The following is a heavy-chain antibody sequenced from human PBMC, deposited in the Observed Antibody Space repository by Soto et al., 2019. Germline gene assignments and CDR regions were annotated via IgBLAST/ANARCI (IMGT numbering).Heavy chain of an antibody. V-gene: IGHV4-31*03. J-gene: IGHJ6*02. CDR2: IYYTGTT. CDR1: GASISSGDYS. D-gene: IGHD3-9*01. Sequence: PSETLSLTCTVSGASISSGDYSWSWIRQYPGQGLEWIGDIYYTGTTNYNPSLKSRLTISVDTSKNQFSLKLSSVTAADTAVYYCARRGRRYFDWSLNYYYYYGMDVWGQGTTVTVSS. CDR3: ARRGRRYFDWSLNYYYYYGMDV.